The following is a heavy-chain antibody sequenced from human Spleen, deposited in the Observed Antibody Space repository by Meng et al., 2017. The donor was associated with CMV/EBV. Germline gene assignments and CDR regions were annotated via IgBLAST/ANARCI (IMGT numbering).Heavy chain of an antibody. Sequence: ASGSTFSSSAMTCVRQSQGKGLEWVSTIRDGAGKTYYADSVTGRFTISRDNSKSTLYLQMNGLRAEDTAIYYCATGTVLRFLEWRNWGQGALVTVSS. V-gene: IGHV3-23*01. CDR2: IRDGAGKT. CDR1: GSTFSSSA. J-gene: IGHJ1*01. D-gene: IGHD3-3*01. CDR3: ATGTVLRFLEWRN.